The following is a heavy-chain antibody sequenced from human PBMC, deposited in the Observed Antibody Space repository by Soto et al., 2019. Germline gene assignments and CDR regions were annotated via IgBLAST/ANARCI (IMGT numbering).Heavy chain of an antibody. J-gene: IGHJ6*02. CDR2: ISYDGSNK. D-gene: IGHD2-2*01. CDR3: ARADIVVVPAATDYYYYYYGMDV. CDR1: GFTFSSYA. Sequence: QVQLVESGGGVVQPGRSLRLSCAASGFTFSSYAMHWVRQAPGKGLEWVAVISYDGSNKYYADSVKGRFTISRDNSKNTLYLQMNSLRAEDTAVYYCARADIVVVPAATDYYYYYYGMDVRGQGTTVTVSS. V-gene: IGHV3-30-3*01.